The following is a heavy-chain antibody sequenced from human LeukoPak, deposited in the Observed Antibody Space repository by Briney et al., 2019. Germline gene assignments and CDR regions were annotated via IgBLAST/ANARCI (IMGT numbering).Heavy chain of an antibody. CDR2: INPNSGGT. CDR1: GYTFTGYY. V-gene: IGHV1-2*02. D-gene: IGHD3-22*01. J-gene: IGHJ4*02. CDR3: ARGPYYGPGRRGYYFDY. Sequence: GASVKVSCKASGYTFTGYYMHWVRQAPGQGLEWMGWINPNSGGTNYAQKFQGRVTMTRDTSISTAYIELSRLRSDDTAVYYCARGPYYGPGRRGYYFDYWGQGTLVTVSS.